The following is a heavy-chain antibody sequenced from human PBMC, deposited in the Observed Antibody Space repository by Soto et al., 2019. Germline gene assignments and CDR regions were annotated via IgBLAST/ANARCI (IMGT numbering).Heavy chain of an antibody. J-gene: IGHJ6*02. CDR1: GFTFSSYG. Sequence: GGSLRLSCAAFGFTFSSYGMHWVRQAPGKGRGWVAVISYDGSNTYYADSVKGRSTISRDNSKNTLYLQMNSLRAEDTAVYYCANLRTYYDCWSGPSMDVWGQGTTVTVSS. D-gene: IGHD3-3*01. V-gene: IGHV3-30*18. CDR3: ANLRTYYDCWSGPSMDV. CDR2: ISYDGSNT.